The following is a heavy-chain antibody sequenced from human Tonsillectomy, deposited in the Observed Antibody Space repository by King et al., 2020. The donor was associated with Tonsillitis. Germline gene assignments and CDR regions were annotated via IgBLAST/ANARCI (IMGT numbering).Heavy chain of an antibody. J-gene: IGHJ4*02. CDR1: GGTFSSYA. CDR2: SIPIFDTA. V-gene: IGHV1-69*06. Sequence: VQLVESGAEVKKPGSSVKVSCKTSGGTFSSYAISWVRQAPGQGLEWMGGSIPIFDTANYAQKFQGRITITADKSTSTAYVERSSLRSKDTAVYYCARDLTDYYDSSGYEGVLDYWGQGTLVTVSS. D-gene: IGHD3-22*01. CDR3: ARDLTDYYDSSGYEGVLDY.